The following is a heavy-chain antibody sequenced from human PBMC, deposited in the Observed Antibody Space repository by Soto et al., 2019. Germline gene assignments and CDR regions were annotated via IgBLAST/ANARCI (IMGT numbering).Heavy chain of an antibody. CDR1: GGSISSSNW. CDR3: ARDPLYSSGWRYYYCGMGV. Sequence: SETLSLTCPVSGGSISSSNWWSWVRQPPGKGLEWIGEIYHSGSTNYNPSLKSRVTISVDKSKNQFSLKLSSVTAADTTVYYFARDPLYSSGWRYYYCGMGVWDKVNT. D-gene: IGHD6-19*01. V-gene: IGHV4-4*02. CDR2: IYHSGST. J-gene: IGHJ6*04.